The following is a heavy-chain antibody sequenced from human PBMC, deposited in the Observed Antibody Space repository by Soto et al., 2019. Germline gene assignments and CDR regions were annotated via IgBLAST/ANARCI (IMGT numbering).Heavy chain of an antibody. CDR2: VGGNADDK. Sequence: EVHLLESGGGVVQPGGSLRLSCAASGFTFSDFAMSWVRQTPGKGLQWVSGVGGNADDKHYADSVRGRFIVSRDNCKNTLYLECDSLRADVPAIYYCAKDATVYNGVWGPFDMWGKGTEVTVSS. CDR1: GFTFSDFA. D-gene: IGHD2-8*01. CDR3: AKDATVYNGVWGPFDM. J-gene: IGHJ3*02. V-gene: IGHV3-23*01.